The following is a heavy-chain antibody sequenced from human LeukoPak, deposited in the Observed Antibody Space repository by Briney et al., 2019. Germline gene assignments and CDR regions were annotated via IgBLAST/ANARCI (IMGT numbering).Heavy chain of an antibody. CDR1: GGSFSGYY. D-gene: IGHD3-22*01. Sequence: SETLSLTCAVYGGSFSGYYWSWIRQPPGKGLEWIGEINHSGSTNYNPSLKSRVTISVDTSKNQFSLKLSSVTAADTAVYYCARGRYYDSSGYYYDFDYWGQGTLVTISS. J-gene: IGHJ4*02. V-gene: IGHV4-34*01. CDR2: INHSGST. CDR3: ARGRYYDSSGYYYDFDY.